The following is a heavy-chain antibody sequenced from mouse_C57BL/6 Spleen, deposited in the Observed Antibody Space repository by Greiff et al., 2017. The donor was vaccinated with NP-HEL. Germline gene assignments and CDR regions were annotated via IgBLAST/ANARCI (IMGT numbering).Heavy chain of an antibody. J-gene: IGHJ1*03. CDR2: INPHHGGT. CDR3: ARSRYFYV. V-gene: IGHV1-18*01. CDR1: GYTFTDYN. Sequence: VQLQQSGPELVKPGASVKIPCKASGYTFTDYNMDWVKQSHGKSLEWIGAINPHHGGTLYNPPFQGPATLTVDKSSSTAYMELRSLTSEDTAVYYCARSRYFYVWGTGTTVTVSS.